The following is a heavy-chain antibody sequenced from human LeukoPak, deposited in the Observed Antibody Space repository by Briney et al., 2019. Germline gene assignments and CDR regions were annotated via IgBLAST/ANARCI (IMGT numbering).Heavy chain of an antibody. CDR3: AKDGVAQWLAYYFDS. J-gene: IGHJ4*02. CDR1: GFTFSSYG. D-gene: IGHD6-19*01. Sequence: GGSLRLSCAASGFTFSSYGMHWFRQAPGKGLEWVALLSYDGGNIYYADSVKGRFTISRDYSKNTLYLQMNSLRAEDTAVYYCAKDGVAQWLAYYFDSWGQGTLVTVSS. CDR2: LSYDGGNI. V-gene: IGHV3-30*18.